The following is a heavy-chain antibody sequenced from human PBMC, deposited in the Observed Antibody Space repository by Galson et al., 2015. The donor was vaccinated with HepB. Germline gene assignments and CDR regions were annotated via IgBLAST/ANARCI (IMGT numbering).Heavy chain of an antibody. Sequence: SETLSLTCTVSVGSISSCYWSWIRQPAGKGLEWIGRIYTSGSTNYNPSLKSRVTMSVDTSKNQFSLKLSSVIAADTAVYYCAGDCSSTSCYSYWFDPWGQGTLVTVSS. J-gene: IGHJ5*02. CDR1: VGSISSCY. CDR3: AGDCSSTSCYSYWFDP. D-gene: IGHD2-2*01. V-gene: IGHV4-4*07. CDR2: IYTSGST.